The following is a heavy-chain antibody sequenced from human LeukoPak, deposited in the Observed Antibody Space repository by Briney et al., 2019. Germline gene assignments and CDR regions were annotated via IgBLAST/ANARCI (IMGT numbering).Heavy chain of an antibody. CDR1: GFTFSSYA. CDR2: ISGSGGST. Sequence: GGSLRLSCAASGFTFSSYAMSWVRQAPGKGLEWVSAISGSGGSTYYADSVKGRFTISRDNSKNTLYLQMNSLRAEDTAVYYCANVYYDLWSGYQIYYFDYWGQGTLVTVSS. D-gene: IGHD3-3*01. CDR3: ANVYYDLWSGYQIYYFDY. V-gene: IGHV3-23*01. J-gene: IGHJ4*02.